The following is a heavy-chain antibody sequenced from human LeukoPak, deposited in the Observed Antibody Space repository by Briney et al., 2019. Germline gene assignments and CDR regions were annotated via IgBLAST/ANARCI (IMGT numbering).Heavy chain of an antibody. CDR3: ARHGASMNYFDY. J-gene: IGHJ4*02. D-gene: IGHD3-16*01. V-gene: IGHV4-39*01. CDR1: GGSISSNSYY. CDR2: IYYSGST. Sequence: SSETLSLTCTVSGGSISSNSYYWGWIRQPPGKGLQWIGSIYYSGSTYYNPSLKSRVTISVDTSKNQFSLKLSSVTAADTAVYYCARHGASMNYFDYWGQGTLVTVSS.